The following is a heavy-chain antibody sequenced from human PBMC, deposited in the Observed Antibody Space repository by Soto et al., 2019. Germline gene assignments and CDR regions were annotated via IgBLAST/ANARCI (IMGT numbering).Heavy chain of an antibody. Sequence: PGGSLRLSCAASGFKFSNYAMSWVRQAPGKGLEWVSLISATGGGTYYADSVKGRFTISRDNSHNTLYLQVHSLTAEDTAVYYFAKDRRAGGNSAYYFDFWGQGAQVTAPQ. J-gene: IGHJ4*02. D-gene: IGHD3-16*01. V-gene: IGHV3-23*01. CDR3: AKDRRAGGNSAYYFDF. CDR2: ISATGGGT. CDR1: GFKFSNYA.